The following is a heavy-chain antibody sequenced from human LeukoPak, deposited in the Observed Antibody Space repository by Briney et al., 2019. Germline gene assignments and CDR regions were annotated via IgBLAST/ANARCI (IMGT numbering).Heavy chain of an antibody. J-gene: IGHJ4*02. CDR2: IWYDGSNK. V-gene: IGHV3-33*01. CDR1: GFTFSSYG. D-gene: IGHD3-22*01. Sequence: PGRSLRLSCAASGFTFSSYGMHWVRQAPGKGLEWVAVIWYDGSNKYYADSVKGRLTISRDNSKNTLYLQMNSLRAEDTAVYYCARLTTYYYDSSGYPPYYFDYWGQGTLVTVSS. CDR3: ARLTTYYYDSSGYPPYYFDY.